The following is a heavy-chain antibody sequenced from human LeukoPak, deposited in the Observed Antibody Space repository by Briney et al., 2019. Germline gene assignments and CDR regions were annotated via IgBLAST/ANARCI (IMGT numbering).Heavy chain of an antibody. CDR3: ARYPYDFWSGRYCYYMDI. Sequence: GESLKISCKGSGYSFTSYWIGWVRQMPGKGLEWMGIIYPGDSDTRYSPSFQGQVTISADKSISTAYLQWSSLKASDTAMYYCARYPYDFWSGRYCYYMDIWGKGTTVTVSS. CDR2: IYPGDSDT. D-gene: IGHD3-3*01. CDR1: GYSFTSYW. J-gene: IGHJ6*03. V-gene: IGHV5-51*01.